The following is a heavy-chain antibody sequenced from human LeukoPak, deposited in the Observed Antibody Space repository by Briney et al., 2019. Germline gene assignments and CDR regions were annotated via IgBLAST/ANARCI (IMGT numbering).Heavy chain of an antibody. D-gene: IGHD6-13*01. CDR2: ISAYNGNT. CDR1: VYTFTSYG. CDR3: ARVPLAAAYNWFDP. V-gene: IGHV1-18*01. J-gene: IGHJ5*02. Sequence: ASVSVSSTASVYTFTSYGISWVRQAPGQGLEWMGWISAYNGNTNYAQKLQGRATMTTDTSTSTAYMELRSLRSDDTAVYYCARVPLAAAYNWFDPWGQGTLVTVSS.